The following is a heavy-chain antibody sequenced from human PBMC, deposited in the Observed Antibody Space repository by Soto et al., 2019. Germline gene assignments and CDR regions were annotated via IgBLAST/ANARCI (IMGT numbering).Heavy chain of an antibody. CDR3: ARFPLAYCGGDCSRGGDY. V-gene: IGHV4-31*03. D-gene: IGHD2-21*02. CDR1: GGSISSGGYY. CDR2: IYYSGST. Sequence: SETLSLTCTVSGGSISSGGYYWSWIRQHPGKGLVWIGYIYYSGSTYYNPSLKSRVTISVDTSKNQFSLRLSSVTAADTAVYYCARFPLAYCGGDCSRGGDYWGQGTLVTVSS. J-gene: IGHJ4*02.